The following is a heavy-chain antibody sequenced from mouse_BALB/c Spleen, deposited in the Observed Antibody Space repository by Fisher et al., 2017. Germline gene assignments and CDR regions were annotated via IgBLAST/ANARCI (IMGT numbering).Heavy chain of an antibody. D-gene: IGHD1-1*01. Sequence: KFKGKATITADTSSNTAYLQLSSPTSEDSAVYYCARDYAYAMDYWGQGTSVTVSS. J-gene: IGHJ4*01. CDR3: ARDYAYAMDY. V-gene: IGHV14-2*02.